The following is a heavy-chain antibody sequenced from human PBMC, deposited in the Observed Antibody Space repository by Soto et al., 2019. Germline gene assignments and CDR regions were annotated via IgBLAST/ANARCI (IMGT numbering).Heavy chain of an antibody. V-gene: IGHV1-18*01. CDR2: ISPYTGNT. J-gene: IGHJ6*02. Sequence: QVQLVQSGDEVKKPGASVKVSCKASGYIFVNYGIAWVRQAPGQGLEWMGWISPYTGNTHSATKVQGRLTMTTDTSTRTADMALGSLTPDATAVYYCVMVDNYVTPTPQDVWGQGTTVTVSS. CDR3: VMVDNYVTPTPQDV. CDR1: GYIFVNYG. D-gene: IGHD3-16*01.